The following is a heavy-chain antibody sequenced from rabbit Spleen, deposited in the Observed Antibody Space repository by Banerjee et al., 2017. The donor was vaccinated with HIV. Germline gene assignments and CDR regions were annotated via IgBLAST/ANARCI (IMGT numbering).Heavy chain of an antibody. V-gene: IGHV1S45*01. J-gene: IGHJ6*01. CDR1: GFSFSSSSW. CDR3: ARSTYGYDDYGDLYYAAMDL. CDR2: IDPFFGTT. D-gene: IGHD2-1*01. Sequence: EESGGDLVKPEGSLTLTCTASGFSFSSSSWICWVRQAPGKGLEWIGYIDPFFGTTYYASWVNGRFTISNDNAQNTVFLQMTSLTAADTATYFCARSTYGYDDYGDLYYAAMDLWGQGTLVTVS.